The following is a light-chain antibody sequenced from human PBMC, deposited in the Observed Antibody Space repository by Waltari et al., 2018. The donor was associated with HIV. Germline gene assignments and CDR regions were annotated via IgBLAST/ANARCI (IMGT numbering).Light chain of an antibody. J-gene: IGLJ3*02. CDR1: SSNIGGNY. CDR3: AAWDDSLSGLV. Sequence: QSVLTQPPSASGTPGQRVTISCSGSSSNIGGNYVYWYQQLPGTAPKLLIYRNNRRPSGVPDRFSGSNSGTSASLAISGPRSEDEADYYCAAWDDSLSGLVFGGGTKLTVL. V-gene: IGLV1-47*01. CDR2: RNN.